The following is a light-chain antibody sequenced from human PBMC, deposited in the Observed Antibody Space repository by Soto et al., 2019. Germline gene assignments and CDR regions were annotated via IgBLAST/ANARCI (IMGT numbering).Light chain of an antibody. V-gene: IGKV3-20*01. J-gene: IGKJ1*01. CDR3: QQYDNSQRT. Sequence: DIVMTQSPATLSVTPGERATLSCRASHRVSSYLAWYQQKPGQAPRLLIFGASSRATGIPDRFSGSGSGTDFTLTISRLEAEDFAVYYCQQYDNSQRTFGQGTKVDIK. CDR1: HRVSSY. CDR2: GAS.